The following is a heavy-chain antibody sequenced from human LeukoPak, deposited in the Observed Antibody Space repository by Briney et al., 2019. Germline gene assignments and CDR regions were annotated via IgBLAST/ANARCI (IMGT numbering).Heavy chain of an antibody. J-gene: IGHJ4*02. Sequence: SVKVSCKASGGTFSSYAISWARQAPGQGLEWMGGIIPIFGTANYAQKFQGRVTITADKSTSTAYMELSSLRSEDTAVYYCARDPTYYYGSGSYFTGDYWGQGTLVTVSS. V-gene: IGHV1-69*06. CDR3: ARDPTYYYGSGSYFTGDY. CDR1: GGTFSSYA. CDR2: IIPIFGTA. D-gene: IGHD3-10*01.